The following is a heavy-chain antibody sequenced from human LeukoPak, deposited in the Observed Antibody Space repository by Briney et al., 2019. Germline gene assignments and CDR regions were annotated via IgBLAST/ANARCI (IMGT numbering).Heavy chain of an antibody. V-gene: IGHV3-30*18. CDR1: GFTFSSYG. Sequence: GSLRLSCAASGFTFSSYGMHWVRQAPGKGLEWVAVISYDGSNKYYADSVKGRFTISRDNSKNTLYLQMNSLRAEDTAVYYCAKADGAAAGPDYWGQGTLVTVSS. J-gene: IGHJ4*02. CDR3: AKADGAAAGPDY. CDR2: ISYDGSNK. D-gene: IGHD6-13*01.